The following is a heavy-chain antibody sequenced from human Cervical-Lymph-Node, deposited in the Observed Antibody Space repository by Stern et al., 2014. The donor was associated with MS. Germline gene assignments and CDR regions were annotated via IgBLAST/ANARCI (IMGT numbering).Heavy chain of an antibody. V-gene: IGHV1-18*01. CDR1: GYTFTSYG. D-gene: IGHD6-25*01. J-gene: IGHJ4*02. CDR3: ARDHNRAAGYSDY. Sequence: VQLVQSGAEVKKPGASVKVSCKTSGYTFTSYGISWVRQAPGQGLEWLGGVSGYNGNTNYAQRPQGRGTTNTNTSTSTAYMELRSLRSDDTAVYYCARDHNRAAGYSDYWGQGTLVTVSS. CDR2: VSGYNGNT.